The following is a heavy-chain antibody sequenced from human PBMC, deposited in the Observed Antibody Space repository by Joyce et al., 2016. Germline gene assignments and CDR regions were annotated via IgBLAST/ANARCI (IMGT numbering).Heavy chain of an antibody. CDR3: ARGGTSSDHYFFYTLDV. J-gene: IGHJ6*02. CDR1: GGDFSNYT. CDR2: ISPFFGAA. D-gene: IGHD1-14*01. Sequence: QVLLVQSGAAVKRPGSSLRVSCKSSGGDFSNYTVNWVRQAPGQRLEWMGGISPFFGAAKDAEDFQGRGTLTADQSTRTAYVELSSLTAADTAVYYCARGGTSSDHYFFYTLDVWGPGTTVIVSS. V-gene: IGHV1-69*12.